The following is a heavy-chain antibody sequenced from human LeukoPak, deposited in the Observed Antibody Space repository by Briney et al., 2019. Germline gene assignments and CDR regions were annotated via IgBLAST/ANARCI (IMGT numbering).Heavy chain of an antibody. CDR2: IYTSGST. CDR3: ARAPWGTAGTSWFDP. Sequence: PSETLSLTCTVSGGSISSGSYYWSWIRQPAGKGLEWIGRIYTSGSTNYNPSLKSRVTISVDTSKNQFSLKLSSVTAADTAVYYCARAPWGTAGTSWFDPWGQGTLVTVSS. D-gene: IGHD6-13*01. J-gene: IGHJ5*02. V-gene: IGHV4-61*02. CDR1: GGSISSGSYY.